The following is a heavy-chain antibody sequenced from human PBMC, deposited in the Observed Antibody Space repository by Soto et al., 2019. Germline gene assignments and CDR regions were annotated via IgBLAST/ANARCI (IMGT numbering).Heavy chain of an antibody. CDR1: GFTFSSYA. J-gene: IGHJ4*02. CDR2: ISYDGSNK. V-gene: IGHV3-30-3*01. Sequence: QVQLVESGGGVVQPGRSLRLSCAASGFTFSSYAMHWVRQAPGKGLEWVAVISYDGSNKYYADSVKGRFTISRDNSKNTLYLQMNSLRAEDTAVYYCARATYYDSSGIFYWGQGTLVTVSS. D-gene: IGHD3-22*01. CDR3: ARATYYDSSGIFY.